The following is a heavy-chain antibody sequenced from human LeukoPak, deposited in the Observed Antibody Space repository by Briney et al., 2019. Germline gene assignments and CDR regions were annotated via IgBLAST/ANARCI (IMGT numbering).Heavy chain of an antibody. CDR1: GFTFSDYQ. J-gene: IGHJ4*02. Sequence: PGGSLRLSCAASGFTFSDYQMSWLRQAPGKGLEWVSYISGGGSSIYYADSVKGRFTISRDNAKNSLYLQMNSLRADDTAVYNCASSIAARPWNYWGQGTLVTVSS. CDR3: ASSIAARPWNY. D-gene: IGHD6-6*01. V-gene: IGHV3-11*04. CDR2: ISGGGSSI.